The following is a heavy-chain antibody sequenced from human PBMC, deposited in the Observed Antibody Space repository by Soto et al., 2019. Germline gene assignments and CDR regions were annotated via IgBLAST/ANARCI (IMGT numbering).Heavy chain of an antibody. J-gene: IGHJ4*02. CDR2: VSGSGGST. D-gene: IGHD2-21*01. V-gene: IGHV3-23*01. CDR1: GFTFNNYA. CDR3: AKDISRSYCLDF. Sequence: EVQLLESGGGLIQPGGSLRLSCAASGFTFNNYAMSWVRQAPGKGLEWVSTVSGSGGSTYYTDSVEGRFTISRENSKNMLYLQMNSLRAEDTAIYYCAKDISRSYCLDFRGQGTLVTVSS.